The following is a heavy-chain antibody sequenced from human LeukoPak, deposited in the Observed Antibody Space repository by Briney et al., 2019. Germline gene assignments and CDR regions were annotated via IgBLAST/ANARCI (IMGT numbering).Heavy chain of an antibody. V-gene: IGHV4-61*01. CDR2: IYYSGST. CDR3: AREEASYCSSTSCYGIDY. Sequence: KPSETLSLTCTVSGGSVSSGSYYWSWIRQPPGKGLEWIVYIYYSGSTNYNPSLKSRVTISVDTSKNQFSLKLSSVTAADTAVYYCAREEASYCSSTSCYGIDYWGQGTLVTVSS. D-gene: IGHD2-2*01. CDR1: GGSVSSGSYY. J-gene: IGHJ4*02.